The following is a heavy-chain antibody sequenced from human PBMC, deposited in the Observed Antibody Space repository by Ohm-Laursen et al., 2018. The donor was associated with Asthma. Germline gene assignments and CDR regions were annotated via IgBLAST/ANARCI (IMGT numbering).Heavy chain of an antibody. Sequence: SLRLSCAASGFTFSFYTMIWVRQAPGKGLEWISNINGDGATYYADSVKGRFTISRDNAKNTLYLQMNSLRAEDTAVYYCARAYQLLGNWFDPWGQGTLVTVSS. J-gene: IGHJ5*02. CDR1: GFTFSFYT. CDR2: INGDGAT. D-gene: IGHD2-2*01. V-gene: IGHV3-48*04. CDR3: ARAYQLLGNWFDP.